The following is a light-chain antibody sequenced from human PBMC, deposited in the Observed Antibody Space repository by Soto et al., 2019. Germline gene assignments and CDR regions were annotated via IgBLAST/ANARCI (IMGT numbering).Light chain of an antibody. CDR2: GAT. CDR1: HSVTSEC. CDR3: QQYGDSTRV. V-gene: IGKV3-20*01. J-gene: IGKJ1*01. Sequence: EILMTQYPATLSLSPGERATLSCRASHSVTSECLAWYQQKPGQAPRLLIYGATKRATGIPDRFSGSVSGTDGTITISRLQGEDGAVYYCQQYGDSTRVFGQGTKVDIK.